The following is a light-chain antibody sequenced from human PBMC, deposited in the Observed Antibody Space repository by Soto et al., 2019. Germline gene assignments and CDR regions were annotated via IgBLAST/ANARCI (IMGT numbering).Light chain of an antibody. CDR3: QQYNNWPPTWT. V-gene: IGKV3-15*01. CDR2: GAS. J-gene: IGKJ1*01. CDR1: QSVSSN. Sequence: EIVMTQSPATLSVSPGERATLSCRASQSVSSNLAWYQQKPGQAPRLLIYGASTRATGIPARFSGSGSGTELTLTISSLQSEDFAVYYCQQYNNWPPTWTFGQGTKV.